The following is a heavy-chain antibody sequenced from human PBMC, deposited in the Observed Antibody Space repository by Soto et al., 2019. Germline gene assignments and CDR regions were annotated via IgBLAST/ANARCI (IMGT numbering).Heavy chain of an antibody. CDR1: GFTFSTFA. CDR2: ISYDGSNK. Sequence: PGGSLRLSCAASGFTFSTFAMHRVRQAPGKGLDWVAVISYDGSNKYYADSVKGRFTISRDNSKNTLYLQMNSLRSEDTAVYCCARDPAGGSGHYYLFDYWGQGTLVTVSS. CDR3: ARDPAGGSGHYYLFDY. V-gene: IGHV3-30-3*01. J-gene: IGHJ4*02. D-gene: IGHD3-22*01.